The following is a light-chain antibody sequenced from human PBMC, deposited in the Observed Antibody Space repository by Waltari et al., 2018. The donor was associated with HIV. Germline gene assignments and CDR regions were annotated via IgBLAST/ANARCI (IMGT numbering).Light chain of an antibody. Sequence: SYEVTQPPSVAVSPGQTASITCSGSDLGDKYTSGYQQKPGQSPLLVIYQENKRPSGIPERFSGSSSGHTATLTISGTLPVDEADYYCQAWGSSTSGVFGRGTKLTVL. CDR3: QAWGSSTSGV. CDR1: DLGDKY. J-gene: IGLJ2*01. V-gene: IGLV3-1*01. CDR2: QEN.